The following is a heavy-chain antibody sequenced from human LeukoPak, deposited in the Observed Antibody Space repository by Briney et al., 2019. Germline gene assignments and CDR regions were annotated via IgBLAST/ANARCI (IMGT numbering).Heavy chain of an antibody. Sequence: SQTLSLTCAISGDSVSSNSATWNLIRQSPSRGLEWLGRTYYRSKWFNDYAVSVKSRITINADTSKNQLSLQLNSVTPEDTAVFYCARSYSGSYQVLDYWGQGTLVTVSS. J-gene: IGHJ4*02. V-gene: IGHV6-1*01. CDR3: ARSYSGSYQVLDY. CDR2: TYYRSKWFN. D-gene: IGHD1-26*01. CDR1: GDSVSSNSAT.